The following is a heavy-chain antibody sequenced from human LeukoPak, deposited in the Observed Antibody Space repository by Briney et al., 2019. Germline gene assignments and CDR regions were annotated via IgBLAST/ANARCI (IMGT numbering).Heavy chain of an antibody. CDR3: ARVVDHDYGDYYLDY. CDR2: SYSGGSS. CDR1: GFTVSSNY. V-gene: IGHV3-53*01. J-gene: IGHJ4*02. D-gene: IGHD4-17*01. Sequence: GGSLRLSCAASGFTVSSNYMSWVRQAPGKGLEWVSVSYSGGSSYYADSVKGRFTISRDNSKNTLYLQMNSLRAEDTAVYYCARVVDHDYGDYYLDYWGQGTLVTVSS.